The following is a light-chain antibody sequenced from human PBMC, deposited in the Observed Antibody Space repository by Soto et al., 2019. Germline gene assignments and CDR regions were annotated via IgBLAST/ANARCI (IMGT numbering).Light chain of an antibody. CDR2: ASS. J-gene: IGKJ3*01. V-gene: IGKV1-39*01. CDR1: QSISRY. CDR3: QQTDSTLFT. Sequence: DIQMTQSPSALSASVGDRVTITCRASQSISRYLNWYQQKTGKVPERLIYASSSLQSVVPSRFSCSASGTDFKLTISNLQPEDLATSLCQQTDSTLFTYGPGTKVEIK.